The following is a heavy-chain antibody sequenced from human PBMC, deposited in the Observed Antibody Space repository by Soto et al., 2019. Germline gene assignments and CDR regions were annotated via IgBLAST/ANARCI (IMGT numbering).Heavy chain of an antibody. D-gene: IGHD6-13*01. CDR3: ARAGRSSSGYDYYYYYGMDV. V-gene: IGHV3-30-3*01. Sequence: PGGSLRLSCAASGFTFSSYAMHWVRQAPGRGLEWVAVISYDGSNKYYADSVKGRFTISRDNSKNTLYLQMNSLRAEDTAVYYCARAGRSSSGYDYYYYYGMDVWGQGTTVAVS. CDR1: GFTFSSYA. CDR2: ISYDGSNK. J-gene: IGHJ6*02.